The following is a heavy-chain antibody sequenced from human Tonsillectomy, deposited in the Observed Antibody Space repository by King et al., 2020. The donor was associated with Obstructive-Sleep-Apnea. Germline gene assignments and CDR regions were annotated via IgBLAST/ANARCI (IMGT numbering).Heavy chain of an antibody. CDR2: INPNSGGT. CDR3: ASALIIAAAGNSYYYYGMDV. Sequence: QLVQSGAEVKKPGASVKVSCKASGYTFTGYYMHWVRQAPGQGLEWMGWINPNSGGTNYAQKFQGWVTMTRDTSISTAYMELGRLRSDDTAVYYCASALIIAAAGNSYYYYGMDVWGQGTTVTVSS. CDR1: GYTFTGYY. V-gene: IGHV1-2*04. J-gene: IGHJ6*02. D-gene: IGHD6-13*01.